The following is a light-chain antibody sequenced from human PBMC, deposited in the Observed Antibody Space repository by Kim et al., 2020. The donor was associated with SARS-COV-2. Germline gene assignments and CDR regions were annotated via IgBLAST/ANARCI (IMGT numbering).Light chain of an antibody. CDR1: EHISNY. V-gene: IGKV1-33*01. J-gene: IGKJ2*03. CDR2: DAS. Sequence: DIQWTQSPSLLSASVGDRVTITCQASEHISNYLNWYQHIPGKPPKLLIYDASNLKTGVPSRFSGSGSGTDFTFTISSLQPEDIATYYCRHFNSPSYSFGQGTKLEI. CDR3: RHFNSPSYS.